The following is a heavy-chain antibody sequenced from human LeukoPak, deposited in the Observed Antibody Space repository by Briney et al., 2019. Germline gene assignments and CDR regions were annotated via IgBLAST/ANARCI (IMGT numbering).Heavy chain of an antibody. D-gene: IGHD2-2*01. J-gene: IGHJ4*02. Sequence: NTDGSSTDYADSVKGRFTISRDNAKNTQYLQMNSLRAEDTAVYYCASRACSSTSCYYYWGQGTLVTVSS. CDR2: NTDGSST. V-gene: IGHV3-74*01. CDR3: ASRACSSTSCYYY.